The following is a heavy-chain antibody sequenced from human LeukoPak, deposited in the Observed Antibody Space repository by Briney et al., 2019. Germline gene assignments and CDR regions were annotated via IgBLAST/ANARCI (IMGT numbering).Heavy chain of an antibody. CDR1: GGSFSGYY. CDR3: AGWGSGSYYGDAFDI. J-gene: IGHJ3*02. V-gene: IGHV4-34*01. D-gene: IGHD1-26*01. CDR2: INHSGST. Sequence: SETLSLTCAVYGGSFSGYYWSWIRQPPGKGLEWIGEINHSGSTNYNPSLKSRVTISVDTSKNQFSLKLSSVTAADTAVYYCAGWGSGSYYGDAFDIWGQGTMVTVSS.